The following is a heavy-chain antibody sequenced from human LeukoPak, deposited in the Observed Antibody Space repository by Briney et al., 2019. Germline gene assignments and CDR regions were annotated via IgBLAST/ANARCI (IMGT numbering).Heavy chain of an antibody. J-gene: IGHJ4*02. CDR1: GGSIISSNCY. D-gene: IGHD2-15*01. V-gene: IGHV4-39*01. CDR3: ARRNRGDSGGHHSDY. Sequence: SETLSLTCTISGGSIISSNCYWGWFRQPPGKGLELIGSINYSGKTYYNPSLKSRLTISVDTSKNQFSLKLSSATASDTAVYYCARRNRGDSGGHHSDYWGQGALVTVSS. CDR2: INYSGKT.